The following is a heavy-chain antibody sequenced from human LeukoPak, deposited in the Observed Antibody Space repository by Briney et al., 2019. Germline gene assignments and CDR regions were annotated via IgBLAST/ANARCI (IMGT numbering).Heavy chain of an antibody. CDR2: IYSGGST. D-gene: IGHD5-18*01. CDR3: ARDLGYSYGIY. V-gene: IGHV3-53*01. Sequence: PGGSLRLSCAAPGFTVSSNYMSWVRQASGKGLEWVSVIYSGGSTYYADSVKGRFTISRDNSKNTVYLQMNSLRAEDTAVYYCARDLGYSYGIYWGQGTLVTVSS. J-gene: IGHJ4*02. CDR1: GFTVSSNY.